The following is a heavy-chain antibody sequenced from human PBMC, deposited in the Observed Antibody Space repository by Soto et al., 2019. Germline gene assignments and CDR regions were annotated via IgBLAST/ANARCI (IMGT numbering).Heavy chain of an antibody. V-gene: IGHV3-23*01. J-gene: IGHJ4*02. D-gene: IGHD5-18*01. CDR1: GFTFSSFA. CDR3: AGPGYSYQDY. Sequence: GGSLRLSCAASGFTFSSFALSWVRQAPGKGLEWVSAISGSGDGTDYADSVKGRFTISRDNSKHTLYLQMNSLRAEDTAVYYCAGPGYSYQDYWGQGALVTVSS. CDR2: ISGSGDGT.